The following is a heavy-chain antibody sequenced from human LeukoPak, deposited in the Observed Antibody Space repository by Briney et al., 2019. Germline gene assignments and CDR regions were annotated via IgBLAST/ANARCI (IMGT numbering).Heavy chain of an antibody. CDR2: IFYSGST. D-gene: IGHD6-6*01. V-gene: IGHV4-39*02. J-gene: IGHJ4*02. CDR1: GGSIRRSNYY. CDR3: ARGVESSSSFSPPDY. Sequence: PSETLSLTCTVSGGSIRRSNYYWGWIRQPPGKGLEWIGNIFYSGSTYYNPSLKSRVTISEDTSNNLFSLKLTSVTAADTALYYCARGVESSSSFSPPDYWGQGTLVTVSS.